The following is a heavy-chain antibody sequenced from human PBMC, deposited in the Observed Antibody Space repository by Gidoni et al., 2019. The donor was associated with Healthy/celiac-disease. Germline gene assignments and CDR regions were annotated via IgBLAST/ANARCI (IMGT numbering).Heavy chain of an antibody. CDR3: ARLLPPYYYGSGSYYNGWFDP. V-gene: IGHV4-39*01. CDR1: GGSISSSSYY. CDR2: IYYSGST. J-gene: IGHJ5*02. Sequence: QLQLQESGPGLVKPSETLSLTCTVSGGSISSSSYYWGWIRQPPGKGLEWIGSIYYSGSTYYNPSLKSRVTISVDTSKNQFSLKLSSVTAADTAVYYCARLLPPYYYGSGSYYNGWFDPWGQGTLVTVSS. D-gene: IGHD3-10*01.